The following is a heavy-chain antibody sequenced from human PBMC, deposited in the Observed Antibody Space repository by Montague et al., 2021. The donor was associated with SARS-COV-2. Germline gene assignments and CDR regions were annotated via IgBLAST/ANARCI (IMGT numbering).Heavy chain of an antibody. CDR1: GFTLRNHA. V-gene: IGHV3-33*01. Sequence: SLRLSCAASGFTLRNHAIHWVRQAPGKGLEWLAHIWINGYNKFCVDSVQGRFTISRDDSWNTAYLQMTSLRVEDTAVYYCARDGQEQAPWAMDVWGQGTTVIVSS. CDR3: ARDGQEQAPWAMDV. D-gene: IGHD1-26*01. CDR2: IWINGYNK. J-gene: IGHJ6*02.